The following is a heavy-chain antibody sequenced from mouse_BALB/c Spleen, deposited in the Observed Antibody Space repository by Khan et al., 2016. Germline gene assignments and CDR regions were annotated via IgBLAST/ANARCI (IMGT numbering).Heavy chain of an antibody. J-gene: IGHJ3*01. V-gene: IGHV2-6-7*01. D-gene: IGHD2-12*01. CDR1: GFSLTGYG. Sequence: QVQLKESGPGLVAPSQSLSITCTVSGFSLTGYGVNWVRQPPGKGLEWLGKIWADGRTDYNSALKSRVSISKDNSKSQVVLKMNSLQTDDTANYDCSSDYDGFAYWGQGTLVIVSA. CDR3: SSDYDGFAY. CDR2: IWADGRT.